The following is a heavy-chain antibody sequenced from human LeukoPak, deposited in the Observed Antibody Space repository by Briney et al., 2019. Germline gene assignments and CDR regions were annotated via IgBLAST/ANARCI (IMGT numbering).Heavy chain of an antibody. J-gene: IGHJ4*02. CDR2: IIPIFGTA. V-gene: IGHV1-69*05. CDR3: ARDHKGYSSGWYIDY. D-gene: IGHD6-19*01. Sequence: SVKVSCKASGGTFSSYAISWVRQAPGQGLEWMGRIIPIFGTANYAQKFQGRVTITTDESTSTAYMELRSLRSDDTAVYYCARDHKGYSSGWYIDYWGQGTLVTVSS. CDR1: GGTFSSYA.